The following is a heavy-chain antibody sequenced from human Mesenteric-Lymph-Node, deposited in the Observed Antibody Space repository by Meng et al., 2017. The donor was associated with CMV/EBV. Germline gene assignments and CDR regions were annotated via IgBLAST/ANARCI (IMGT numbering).Heavy chain of an antibody. CDR2: IHYSGGT. J-gene: IGHJ4*02. CDR3: ARTHVGALDY. CDR1: GDSISSTSDY. V-gene: IGHV4-39*07. Sequence: SETLSLTCTVSGDSISSTSDYWAWVRQPPGKGLEWIGSIHYSGGTYYNPSLKGRVTISVDTSKNQFSLKLSSVTAADTAVYYCARTHVGALDYWGQGTLVTVSS. D-gene: IGHD1-26*01.